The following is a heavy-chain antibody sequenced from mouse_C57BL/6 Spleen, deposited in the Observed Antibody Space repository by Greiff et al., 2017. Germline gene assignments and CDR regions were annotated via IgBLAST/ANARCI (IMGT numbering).Heavy chain of an antibody. J-gene: IGHJ1*03. V-gene: IGHV1-53*01. Sequence: QVQLQQPGTGLVKPGASVKLSCKSSGYTFTSYWMHWLQQRPGQGLEWIGNINPSNGGTNYNEKFKSKATLTVDKSSSAAYMQLSSLTSEDSAVYYCARYITTVAVGRYDDVWGTGTTVTVSS. CDR2: INPSNGGT. CDR3: ARYITTVAVGRYDDV. CDR1: GYTFTSYW. D-gene: IGHD1-1*01.